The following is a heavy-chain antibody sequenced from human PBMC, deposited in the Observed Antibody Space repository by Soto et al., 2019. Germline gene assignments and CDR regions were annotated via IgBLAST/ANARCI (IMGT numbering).Heavy chain of an antibody. CDR2: IWYDGTDK. Sequence: QVQVVESGVGGVQPGGSLRLSCAASGFTFSGYGMHWVRQAPGKGLEWVALIWYDGTDKYYGDSLKGRFTISRDNSMDTLYLQMNGLRVEDTAVYYWAIGVGHYYNPMDVWGQGTTVTVSS. D-gene: IGHD1-26*01. CDR1: GFTFSGYG. CDR3: AIGVGHYYNPMDV. J-gene: IGHJ6*02. V-gene: IGHV3-33*01.